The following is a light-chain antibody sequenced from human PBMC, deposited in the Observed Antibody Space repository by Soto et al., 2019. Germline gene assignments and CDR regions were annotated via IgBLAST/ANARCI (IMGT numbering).Light chain of an antibody. CDR3: QQYNYWPPYT. V-gene: IGKV3-15*01. CDR2: GAS. J-gene: IGKJ2*01. CDR1: QSVSSN. Sequence: EIVMTQSPATLSVSPGERATLSCRASQSVSSNLAWYQQKPGQAPRLLIYGASTRATGIPARFSGSGSETEFTLTISSLQSEDFAVYYCQQYNYWPPYTFGQGTKLEIK.